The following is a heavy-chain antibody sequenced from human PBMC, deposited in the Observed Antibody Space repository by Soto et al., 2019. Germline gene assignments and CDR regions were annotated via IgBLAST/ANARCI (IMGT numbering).Heavy chain of an antibody. CDR3: ARGGYSSSQGQVHAPFWLPHDYSYYYGMDV. V-gene: IGHV3-53*01. CDR2: IYSGGST. Sequence: GGSLRLSCAASGFTVSSNYMSWVRQAPGKGLEWVSVIYSGGSTYYADSVRGRFTISRDNSKNTLYLQMNSLRAEDTAVYYCARGGYSSSQGQVHAPFWLPHDYSYYYGMDVWGQGTTVTVSS. CDR1: GFTVSSNY. J-gene: IGHJ6*02. D-gene: IGHD6-13*01.